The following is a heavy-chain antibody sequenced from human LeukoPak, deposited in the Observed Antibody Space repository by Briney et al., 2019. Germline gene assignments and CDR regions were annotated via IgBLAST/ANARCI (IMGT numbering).Heavy chain of an antibody. V-gene: IGHV3-7*01. D-gene: IGHD6-19*01. CDR3: ARDVWTGVAVSDY. Sequence: GGSLRLSCVASGFTFSSYWMTWVCQAPGKGLEWLANIKEDGSIQYYLDSVRGRFTISRDNAKTSVYLQLNSLRADDTAVYYCARDVWTGVAVSDYWGQGTLVTVSS. CDR2: IKEDGSIQ. CDR1: GFTFSSYW. J-gene: IGHJ4*02.